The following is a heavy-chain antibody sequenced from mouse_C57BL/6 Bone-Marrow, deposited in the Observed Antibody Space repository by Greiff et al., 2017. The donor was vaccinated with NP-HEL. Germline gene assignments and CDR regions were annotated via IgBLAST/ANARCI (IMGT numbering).Heavy chain of an antibody. V-gene: IGHV1-42*01. CDR2: INPSTGGT. D-gene: IGHD1-1*01. Sequence: VQLQQSGPELVKPGASVKISCKASGYSFTGYYMNWVKQSPEKSLEWIGEINPSTGGTTYNQKFKAKATLTVDKSSSTAYMQLKSLTSEDSAVYYCAGHYYGSSSYAMDYWGQGTSVTVSS. CDR1: GYSFTGYY. CDR3: AGHYYGSSSYAMDY. J-gene: IGHJ4*01.